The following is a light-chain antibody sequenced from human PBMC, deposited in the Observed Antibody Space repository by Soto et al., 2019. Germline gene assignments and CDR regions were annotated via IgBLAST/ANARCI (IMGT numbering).Light chain of an antibody. CDR2: DVT. J-gene: IGLJ1*01. V-gene: IGLV2-14*03. Sequence: QSALTQPASVSGSPGQSITISCTGTSSDVGGFNYVSWYQQHPGKAPKLMIYDVTNRPSWVSYRFSGSKSGNTASLTISGLQAEDEADYYCNSYTSSSTSVFGTGTQLTVL. CDR3: NSYTSSSTSV. CDR1: SSDVGGFNY.